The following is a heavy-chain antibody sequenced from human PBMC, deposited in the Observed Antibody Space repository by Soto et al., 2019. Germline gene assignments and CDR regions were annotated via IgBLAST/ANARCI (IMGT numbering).Heavy chain of an antibody. J-gene: IGHJ4*02. Sequence: QVQLVESGGGVVQPGRSLRLSCAASGFTFSSYGMHWVRQAPGKGLEWVAVISYDGSDKYYADSVKGRFTISRDNSKNTLYLQMNSLRAEDTAVYYCAKDGLYQWIPVGQCDYWGQGTLGTVSS. CDR1: GFTFSSYG. CDR2: ISYDGSDK. CDR3: AKDGLYQWIPVGQCDY. D-gene: IGHD1-26*01. V-gene: IGHV3-30*18.